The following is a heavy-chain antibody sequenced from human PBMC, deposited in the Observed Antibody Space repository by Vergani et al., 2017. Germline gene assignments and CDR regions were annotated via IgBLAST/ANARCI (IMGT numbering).Heavy chain of an antibody. CDR2: ISYDGSNK. CDR1: GFTFSSYA. V-gene: IGHV3-30*01. Sequence: QVQLVESGGGVVQPGRSLRLSCAASGFTFSSYAMHWVRQAPGKGLEWVAVISYDGSNKYYADSVKGRFTISRDNSKNTLYLQMNSLRAEDTAVYYCARDRRGYDMLTGYLGYYYYMDVWGKGTTVTVSS. J-gene: IGHJ6*03. CDR3: ARDRRGYDMLTGYLGYYYYMDV. D-gene: IGHD3-9*01.